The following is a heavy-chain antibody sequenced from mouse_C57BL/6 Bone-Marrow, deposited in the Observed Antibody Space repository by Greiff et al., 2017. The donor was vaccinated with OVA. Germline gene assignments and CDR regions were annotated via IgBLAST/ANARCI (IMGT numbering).Heavy chain of an antibody. V-gene: IGHV5-17*01. J-gene: IGHJ2*02. Sequence: EVKLMESGGGLVKPGGSLKLSCAASGFTFSDYGMHWVRQAPEKGLEWVAYISSGSSTIYYAETVTGRFTISRDNAKNTLFLQMTSLRSEDTAMYYCASDSNYDYWGQGTSLTVSS. CDR3: ASDSNYDY. CDR2: ISSGSSTI. D-gene: IGHD2-5*01. CDR1: GFTFSDYG.